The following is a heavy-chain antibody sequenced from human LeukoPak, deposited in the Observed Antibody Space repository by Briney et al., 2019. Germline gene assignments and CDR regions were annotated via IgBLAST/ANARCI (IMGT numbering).Heavy chain of an antibody. CDR3: ARDYGYSYGYSFDY. CDR1: GVSISSYY. J-gene: IGHJ4*02. Sequence: SETLSLTCTASGVSISSYYWSWIRQPAGKGLEWIGRIYTSGSTNYNPSLKSRVTMSVDTSKNQFSLKLSSVTAADTAVYYCARDYGYSYGYSFDYWGQGTLVTVSS. V-gene: IGHV4-4*07. D-gene: IGHD5-18*01. CDR2: IYTSGST.